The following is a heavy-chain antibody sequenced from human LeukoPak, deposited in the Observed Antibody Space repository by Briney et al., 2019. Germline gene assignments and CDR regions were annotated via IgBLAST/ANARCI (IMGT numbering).Heavy chain of an antibody. V-gene: IGHV3-33*01. CDR2: IWYDGSDK. J-gene: IGHJ6*02. CDR1: GFTFSSYG. D-gene: IGHD3-22*01. Sequence: GRSLRLSCAASGFTFSSYGMHWVRRAPGKGLEWVAVIWYDGSDKYYADSVKGRSTISRDNSKNTLYLQMNSLRAEDTAVYYCARQDYYDSSGYYYYYYGMDVWGQGTTVTVSS. CDR3: ARQDYYDSSGYYYYYYGMDV.